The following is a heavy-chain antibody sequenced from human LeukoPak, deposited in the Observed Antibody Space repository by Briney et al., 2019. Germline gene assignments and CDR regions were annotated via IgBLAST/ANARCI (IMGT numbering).Heavy chain of an antibody. D-gene: IGHD6-19*01. Sequence: GGSLRLSCVASGLTLSGYGMNWVRQAPGKGLEWLSYISTTMTTIYYADSVKGRFTVSRDNAKNSLYLQMNSLRAEDTAVYYCVGWGIDYWGQGTLVTVSS. CDR1: GLTLSGYG. CDR3: VGWGIDY. CDR2: ISTTMTTI. V-gene: IGHV3-48*01. J-gene: IGHJ4*02.